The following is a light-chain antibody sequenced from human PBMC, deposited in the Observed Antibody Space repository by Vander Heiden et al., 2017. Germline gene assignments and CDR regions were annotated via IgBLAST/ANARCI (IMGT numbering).Light chain of an antibody. J-gene: IGKJ5*01. CDR1: QSVLYNSNNKNY. V-gene: IGKV4-1*01. CDR2: WAS. CDR3: QQYYSTPIT. Sequence: DIVMPQSPDSLAVSLGERATTNCKSSQSVLYNSNNKNYLAWYQQKPGQPPKLLIYWASTREFVVPDLFSGSGSGTEFTLTISSLQSEDVAVYYCQQYYSTPITFGQGTRLEIK.